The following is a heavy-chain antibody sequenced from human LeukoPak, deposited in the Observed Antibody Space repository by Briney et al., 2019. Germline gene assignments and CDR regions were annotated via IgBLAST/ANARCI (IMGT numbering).Heavy chain of an antibody. D-gene: IGHD6-19*01. Sequence: SETLSLTCAVSGGSISSSNWWSWVRQPPGKGLEWIGEIYHSGSTNYNPSLKSRVTISVDKSKNQFSLKLSSVTAADTAVHYCARVLSSGWYGGYFDYWGQGTLVTVSS. CDR3: ARVLSSGWYGGYFDY. CDR2: IYHSGST. V-gene: IGHV4-4*02. J-gene: IGHJ4*02. CDR1: GGSISSSNW.